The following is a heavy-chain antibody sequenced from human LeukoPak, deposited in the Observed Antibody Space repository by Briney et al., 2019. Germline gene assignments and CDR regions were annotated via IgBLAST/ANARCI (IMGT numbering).Heavy chain of an antibody. CDR1: GFTFDDYG. D-gene: IGHD7-27*01. J-gene: IGHJ4*02. CDR3: ARGINWVDY. CDR2: INWNGGST. Sequence: PGGSLRLSCAASGFTFDDYGMNWVRQAPGKGLEWVSSINWNGGSTGYADSVKGRSTISRDNAKNSLYLQMNSLRAEDTALYYCARGINWVDYWGQGTLVTVSS. V-gene: IGHV3-20*04.